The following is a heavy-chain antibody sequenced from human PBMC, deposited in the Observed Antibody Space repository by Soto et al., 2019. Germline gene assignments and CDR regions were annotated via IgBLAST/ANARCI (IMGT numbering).Heavy chain of an antibody. J-gene: IGHJ6*02. CDR3: ARGGIVVVTADRWYYGMDV. V-gene: IGHV1-69*12. D-gene: IGHD2-21*02. CDR2: IIPIFGTA. Sequence: QVQLVQSGAEVKKPGSSVKVSCKASVGTFSSYAISWVRQAPGQGLEWMGGIIPIFGTANYAQKFQGRVTITADESTSTAYMELSSMRSEDTAVYYCARGGIVVVTADRWYYGMDVWGQGTTVTVSS. CDR1: VGTFSSYA.